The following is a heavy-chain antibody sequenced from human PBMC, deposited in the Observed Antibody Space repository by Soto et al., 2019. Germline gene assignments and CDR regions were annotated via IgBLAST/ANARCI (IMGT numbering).Heavy chain of an antibody. D-gene: IGHD3-10*01. V-gene: IGHV3-33*01. CDR1: GFTFSSYG. CDR2: IWYDGSNK. J-gene: IGHJ4*02. CDR3: ARDGSMARAEPAFDY. Sequence: QVQLVESGGGVVQPGRSLRLSCAASGFTFSSYGMHWVRQAPGKGLEWVAVIWYDGSNKYYADSVKGRFTISRDNSKNTLYLQMNSLRAEDTAVYYSARDGSMARAEPAFDYWGQGTLVTVSS.